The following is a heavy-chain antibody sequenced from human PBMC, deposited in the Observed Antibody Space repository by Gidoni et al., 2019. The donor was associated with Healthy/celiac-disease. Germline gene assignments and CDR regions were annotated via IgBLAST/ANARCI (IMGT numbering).Heavy chain of an antibody. CDR2: INHSGST. CDR3: ARGRGADY. V-gene: IGHV4-34*01. D-gene: IGHD6-25*01. CDR1: GGSFSGYY. J-gene: IGHJ4*02. Sequence: QVQLQQWGAGLLKPSETLSLTCAVYGGSFSGYYWSWIHHPPGKGLEWIGEINHSGSTNYNPSLKSRVTISVDTSKNQFSLKLSSVTAAETAVYYCARGRGADYWGQGTLVTVSS.